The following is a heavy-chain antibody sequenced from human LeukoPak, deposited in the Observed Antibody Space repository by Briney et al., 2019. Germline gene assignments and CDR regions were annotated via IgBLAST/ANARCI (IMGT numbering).Heavy chain of an antibody. D-gene: IGHD5-12*01. Sequence: TGGSLRLSCAASGFTFSGYGMHWVRQAPGKGLEWVSVVSYDGNNKFYADSVKGRFTISRDNSKNTLYLQMNSLRAEDTAVYYCAKSVASEAYWGQGTLVTVSS. CDR2: VSYDGNNK. CDR3: AKSVASEAY. V-gene: IGHV3-30*18. CDR1: GFTFSGYG. J-gene: IGHJ4*02.